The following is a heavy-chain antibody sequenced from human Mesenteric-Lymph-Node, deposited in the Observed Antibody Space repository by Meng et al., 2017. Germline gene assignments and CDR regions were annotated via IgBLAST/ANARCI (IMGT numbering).Heavy chain of an antibody. CDR2: ISSSSSYI. CDR1: GFTFNDYY. V-gene: IGHV3-21*04. CDR3: ARDMPEGYDILTGYYWGGRFDY. Sequence: GESLKISCAASGFTFNDYYMDWVRQAPGKGLEWVSSISSSSSYIYYADPVKGRFTISRDNAKNSLYLQMNSLRAEDTAVYYCARDMPEGYDILTGYYWGGRFDYWGQGTLVTVSS. D-gene: IGHD3-9*01. J-gene: IGHJ4*02.